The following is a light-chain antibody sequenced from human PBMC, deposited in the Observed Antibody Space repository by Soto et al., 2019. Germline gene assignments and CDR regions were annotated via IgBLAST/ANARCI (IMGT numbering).Light chain of an antibody. CDR1: SSDVGGYNY. CDR2: EVS. V-gene: IGLV2-14*01. J-gene: IGLJ1*01. Sequence: QSVLTQPASVSGSPGQSISISCTGTSSDVGGYNYVSWYQQHPGKAPKLMIYEVSNRPSGVSNRFSGSKSGNTASLTISGLKAEDEAYYYCSSYTSSSTLDDFGKGTEVTVL. CDR3: SSYTSSSTLDD.